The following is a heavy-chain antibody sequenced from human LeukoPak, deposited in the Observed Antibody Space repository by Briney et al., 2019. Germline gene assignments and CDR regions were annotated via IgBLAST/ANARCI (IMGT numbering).Heavy chain of an antibody. CDR3: ARVLYSSSWSPGGAFDY. Sequence: SETLSLTCAVYGGSFSGYYWSWIRQPPGKGLEWIGEINHSGSTNYNPSLKSRVTISVDTSKNQFSLKLSSVTAADTAVYYCARVLYSSSWSPGGAFDYWGQGTLVTVSS. CDR1: GGSFSGYY. V-gene: IGHV4-34*01. D-gene: IGHD6-13*01. CDR2: INHSGST. J-gene: IGHJ4*02.